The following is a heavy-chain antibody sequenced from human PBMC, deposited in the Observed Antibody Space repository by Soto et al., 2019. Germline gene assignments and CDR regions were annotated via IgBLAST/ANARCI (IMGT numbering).Heavy chain of an antibody. Sequence: QVQRVQSGAEVKKPGSSVKVSCKASGGTFSSYTISWVRQAPGQGLEWMGRIIPILDIANYAQKFQGRVTITADKSTDTAYMELSSLRSEDTAVYYCATVGGGSIWGQGTMVTVSS. J-gene: IGHJ3*02. V-gene: IGHV1-69*02. CDR2: IIPILDIA. CDR3: ATVGGGSI. CDR1: GGTFSSYT. D-gene: IGHD2-15*01.